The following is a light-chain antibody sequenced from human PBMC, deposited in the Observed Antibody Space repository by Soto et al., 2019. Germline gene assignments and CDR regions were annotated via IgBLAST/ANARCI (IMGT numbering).Light chain of an antibody. J-gene: IGKJ3*01. Sequence: EIVLTQSPATLSLSPGERATLSCRASENIRRYLVWYQQRPGHAPRLLIDDASNRATGIPARFSGSGSGTDFTLTISSLEPEDVAVYYCQQRINWPLTSGPGTKVDIK. CDR2: DAS. CDR3: QQRINWPLT. CDR1: ENIRRY. V-gene: IGKV3-11*01.